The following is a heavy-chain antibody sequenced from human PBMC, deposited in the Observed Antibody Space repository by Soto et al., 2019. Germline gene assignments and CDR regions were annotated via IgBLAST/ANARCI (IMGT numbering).Heavy chain of an antibody. CDR1: LFTVSSHY. Sequence: GSLRLSCSASLFTVSSHYMSWVRQGPGKGLEWVSVIYKGGSTYYADSVKGRFTISRDNSKNTVFLQMNSLRAEDTAVYYCASTWDSATYYYFDYWGQGTLVTVSS. CDR2: IYKGGST. CDR3: ASTWDSATYYYFDY. J-gene: IGHJ4*02. V-gene: IGHV3-53*01. D-gene: IGHD1-26*01.